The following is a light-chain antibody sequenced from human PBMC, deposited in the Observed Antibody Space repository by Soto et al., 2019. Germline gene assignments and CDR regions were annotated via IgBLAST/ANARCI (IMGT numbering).Light chain of an antibody. CDR3: QQYKNYPFT. J-gene: IGKJ3*01. V-gene: IGKV3-15*01. CDR1: QSLNTD. CDR2: GAS. Sequence: EILMTQSPDSLSVSPGETATLSCRASQSLNTDLAWYQQKPGQAPRLLLYGASTRATGISTRFSGGGSGTEFTLTISGLQSDDFATYYCQQYKNYPFTFGPGTKV.